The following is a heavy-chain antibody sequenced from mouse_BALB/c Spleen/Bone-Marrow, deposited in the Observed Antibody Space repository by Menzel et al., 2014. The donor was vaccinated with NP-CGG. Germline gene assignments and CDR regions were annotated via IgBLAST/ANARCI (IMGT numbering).Heavy chain of an antibody. Sequence: EVMLVESGGGLVQPGGSLNLSCAASGFDFSRYWMSWARQAPGKGQEWIGEINPGSRTINYTPSLKDKFIISRDNAKNTLYLQMSKVRSEDTALYYCARLNGNYDAMDYWGQGTSVTVSS. CDR2: INPGSRTI. D-gene: IGHD1-1*01. CDR3: ARLNGNYDAMDY. V-gene: IGHV4-2*02. CDR1: GFDFSRYW. J-gene: IGHJ4*01.